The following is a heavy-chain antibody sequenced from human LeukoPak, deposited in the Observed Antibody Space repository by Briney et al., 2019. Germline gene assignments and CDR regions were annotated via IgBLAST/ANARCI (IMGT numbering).Heavy chain of an antibody. CDR1: GYTFTSYA. Sequence: ASVKVSCKASGYTFTSYAMHWVRQAPGQRLEWIGWINAGNGNTKYSQKFQGRVTITRDTSASTAYMELSSLRSEDTAVYYCARDKGPGCFDYWGQGTLVTVSS. CDR3: ARDKGPGCFDY. CDR2: INAGNGNT. D-gene: IGHD6-19*01. J-gene: IGHJ4*02. V-gene: IGHV1-3*01.